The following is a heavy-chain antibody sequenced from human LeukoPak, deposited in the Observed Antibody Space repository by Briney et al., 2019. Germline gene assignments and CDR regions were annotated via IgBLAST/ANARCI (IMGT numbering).Heavy chain of an antibody. CDR3: ARETTVTTCFDY. D-gene: IGHD4-17*01. CDR2: IYYSGST. J-gene: IGHJ4*02. Sequence: SETLSLTCTVSGGSLSSGGYYWRWIRQHPGTGLEWIGYIYYSGSTYYNPSLKSRVTISVDTSKNQFSLKPSSVTAADTAVYYCARETTVTTCFDYWGQGTLVTVSS. CDR1: GGSLSSGGYY. V-gene: IGHV4-31*03.